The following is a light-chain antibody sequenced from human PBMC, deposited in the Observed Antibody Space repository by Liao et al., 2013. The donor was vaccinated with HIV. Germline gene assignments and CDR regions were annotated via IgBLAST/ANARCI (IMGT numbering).Light chain of an antibody. V-gene: IGLV3-1*01. CDR3: QAWDSSTFV. CDR2: QDD. Sequence: SYELTQAPSVSVSPGQTARITCSGDKLGDKYVSWYQQRPGRSPVLVIYQDDKRPSGIPERFAGSNSGNTATLTISGTQTIDEADYYCQAWDSSTFVFGTGTKVTVL. J-gene: IGLJ1*01. CDR1: KLGDKY.